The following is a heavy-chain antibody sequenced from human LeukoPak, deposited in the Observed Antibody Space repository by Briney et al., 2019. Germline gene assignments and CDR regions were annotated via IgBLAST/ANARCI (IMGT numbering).Heavy chain of an antibody. CDR3: ARGSLGWGSEPEYFDY. D-gene: IGHD1-14*01. CDR1: GYTFTSHG. Sequence: ASVNVSCKASGYTFTSHGFSWVRQAAGQGLEWMGWISPFNGNTNYAEKFRARVTMTTDASTSTVAMELRSLRSDDTGIYYCARGSLGWGSEPEYFDYWGQGTLVTVSS. J-gene: IGHJ4*01. V-gene: IGHV1-18*01. CDR2: ISPFNGNT.